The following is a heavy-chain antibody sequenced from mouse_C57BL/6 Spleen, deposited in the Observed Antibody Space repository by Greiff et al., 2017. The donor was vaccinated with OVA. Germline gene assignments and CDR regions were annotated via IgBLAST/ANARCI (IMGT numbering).Heavy chain of an antibody. V-gene: IGHV6-3*01. J-gene: IGHJ3*01. D-gene: IGHD1-1*01. Sequence: EVKVEESGGGLVQPGGSMKLSCVASGFTFSNYWMNWVRQSPEKGLEWVAQIRLKSDNYATHYAESVKGRFTISRDDSKSSVYLQMNNLRAEDTGIYYCTGHHYYGSSYETYWGQGTLVTVSA. CDR3: TGHHYYGSSYETY. CDR2: IRLKSDNYAT. CDR1: GFTFSNYW.